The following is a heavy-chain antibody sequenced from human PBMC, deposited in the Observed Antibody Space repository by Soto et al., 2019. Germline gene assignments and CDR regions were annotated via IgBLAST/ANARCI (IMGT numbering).Heavy chain of an antibody. Sequence: GESLKISFKGSGYSFTSYWIGWVRQMPGKGLEWMGIIYPGDSDTRYSPSFQGQVTISADKSISTAYLQWSSLKASDTAMYHCARGYSSSWYLSLYRGLNYGMDVWGQGTTVTVSS. J-gene: IGHJ6*02. CDR3: ARGYSSSWYLSLYRGLNYGMDV. CDR1: GYSFTSYW. V-gene: IGHV5-51*01. D-gene: IGHD6-13*01. CDR2: IYPGDSDT.